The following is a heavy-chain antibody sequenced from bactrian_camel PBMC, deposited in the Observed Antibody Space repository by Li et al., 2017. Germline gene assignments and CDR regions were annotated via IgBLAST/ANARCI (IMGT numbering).Heavy chain of an antibody. CDR2: ISRDGST. J-gene: IGHJ6*01. CDR3: AADYTRGHSDYVRCLDVPSFSY. V-gene: IGHV3S63*01. D-gene: IGHD4*01. Sequence: VQLVESGGGSVQAGETLRLSCTASEFTFDDSDMGDMGWYRQAPGNESELVSTISRDGSTYYAGSVKGRFTISQDNAKNTVYLLMNSLKPEDAAVYYCAADYTRGHSDYVRCLDVPSFSYWGQGTQVTVS. CDR1: EFTFDDSD.